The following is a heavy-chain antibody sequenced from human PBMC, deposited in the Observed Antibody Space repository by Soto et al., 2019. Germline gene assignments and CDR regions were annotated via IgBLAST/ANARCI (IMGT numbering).Heavy chain of an antibody. J-gene: IGHJ4*02. CDR2: ISSSSSYI. Sequence: PGGSLRLSCAASGFTFSSYSMHWVRQAPGKGLEWVSSISSSSSYIYYADSVKGRFTIARDNAKNSLYLQMNSLRAEDTAVYYCARDVASSGWSPFDFWGQGTLVTVSS. V-gene: IGHV3-21*01. CDR3: ARDVASSGWSPFDF. D-gene: IGHD6-19*01. CDR1: GFTFSSYS.